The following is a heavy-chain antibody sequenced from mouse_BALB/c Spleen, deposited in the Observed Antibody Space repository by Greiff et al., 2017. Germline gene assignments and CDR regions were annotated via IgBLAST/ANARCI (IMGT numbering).Heavy chain of an antibody. CDR3: ARDQDYGSAAGFAY. D-gene: IGHD1-1*01. V-gene: IGHV5-4*02. J-gene: IGHJ3*01. CDR2: ISDGGSYT. CDR1: GFTFSDYY. Sequence: EVQRVESGGGLVKPGGSLKLSCAASGFTFSDYYMYWVRQTPEKRLEWVATISDGGSYTYYPDSVKGRFTISRDNAKNNLYLQMSSLKSEDTAMYYCARDQDYGSAAGFAYWGQGTLVTVSA.